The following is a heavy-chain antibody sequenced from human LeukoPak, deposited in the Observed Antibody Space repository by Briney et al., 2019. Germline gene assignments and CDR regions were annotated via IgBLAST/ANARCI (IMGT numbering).Heavy chain of an antibody. CDR2: ISSSGSTI. Sequence: PGGSLRLSCAASGSTFSSYEMNWVRQAPGKGLEWVSYISSSGSTIYYADSVKGRFTISRDNAKNSLYLQMNSLRAEDTAVYYCARGGGDYGDYSTSVDYWGQGTLVTVSS. CDR3: ARGGGDYGDYSTSVDY. CDR1: GSTFSSYE. D-gene: IGHD4-17*01. J-gene: IGHJ4*02. V-gene: IGHV3-48*03.